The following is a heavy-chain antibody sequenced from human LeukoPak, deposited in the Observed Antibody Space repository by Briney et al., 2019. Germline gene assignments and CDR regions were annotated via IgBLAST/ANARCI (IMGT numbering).Heavy chain of an antibody. J-gene: IGHJ4*02. V-gene: IGHV3-30*02. Sequence: GGSLRLSCVASGFTFSSYGMHWVRQAPGKGREWVALIKPDGSNKYYADSVKGRFTISRDNSKNTLHLQMNSLRAEDTAAYSCARSRAFDYWGQGTLVTVSS. D-gene: IGHD2/OR15-2a*01. CDR1: GFTFSSYG. CDR2: IKPDGSNK. CDR3: ARSRAFDY.